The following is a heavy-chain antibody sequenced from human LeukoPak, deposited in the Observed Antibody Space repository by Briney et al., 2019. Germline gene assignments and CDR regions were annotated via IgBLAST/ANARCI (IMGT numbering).Heavy chain of an antibody. D-gene: IGHD6-13*01. Sequence: SETLSLTCAVYGGSFSGYYWSWIRQPPGKGLEWIGYIYYSGSTNYNPSLKSRVTISVDTSKNQFSLKLSSVTAADTAVYYCARGAAAGLGDAFDIWGQGTMVTVSS. CDR2: IYYSGST. CDR1: GGSFSGYY. CDR3: ARGAAAGLGDAFDI. J-gene: IGHJ3*02. V-gene: IGHV4-59*01.